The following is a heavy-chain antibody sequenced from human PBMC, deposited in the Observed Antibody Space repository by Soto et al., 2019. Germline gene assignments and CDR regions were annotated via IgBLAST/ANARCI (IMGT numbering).Heavy chain of an antibody. CDR2: IYYSGST. Sequence: LSLTCTVSGGSISSSSYYWGWIRQPPGKGLEWIGSIYYSGSTYYNPSLKSRVTISVDTSKNQFSLKLSSVTAADTAVYYCAAAALFRGRFDPWGQGTLVTVSS. V-gene: IGHV4-39*01. CDR3: AAAALFRGRFDP. D-gene: IGHD6-13*01. J-gene: IGHJ5*02. CDR1: GGSISSSSYY.